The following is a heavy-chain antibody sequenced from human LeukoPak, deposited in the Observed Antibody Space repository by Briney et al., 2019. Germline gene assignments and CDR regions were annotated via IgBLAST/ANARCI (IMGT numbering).Heavy chain of an antibody. J-gene: IGHJ3*02. CDR2: IYFSET. V-gene: IGHV4-39*02. CDR1: GASFSDTTYY. Sequence: SETLSLTCTVSGASFSDTTYYWAWFRQPPGKGLEWIASIYFSETKYNPSLKSRIPISGDTSKNHFSLKLTSVTATDTAVYYCASPSKLVLSRGAFDSWLRGTVVTVSA. D-gene: IGHD3-10*01. CDR3: ASPSKLVLSRGAFDS.